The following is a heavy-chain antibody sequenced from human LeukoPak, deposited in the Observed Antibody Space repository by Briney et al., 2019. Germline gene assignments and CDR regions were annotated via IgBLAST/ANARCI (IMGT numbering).Heavy chain of an antibody. CDR3: TRDALFGSGRTHLDF. Sequence: GGSLRLSCAAYEFTFNRYWMSWVRQAPGKGLEWVANIKHDGSEAHYVDSVKGRFTISRDNAKNSLSLQMNSLNVDDTGVYFCTRDALFGSGRTHLDFWSQGTLVSVSS. CDR1: EFTFNRYW. D-gene: IGHD3-10*01. V-gene: IGHV3-7*04. J-gene: IGHJ4*02. CDR2: IKHDGSEA.